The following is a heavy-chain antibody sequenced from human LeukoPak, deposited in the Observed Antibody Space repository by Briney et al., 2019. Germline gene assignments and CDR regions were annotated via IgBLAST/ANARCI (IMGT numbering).Heavy chain of an antibody. CDR2: INHSGST. CDR1: GGSFSGYY. Sequence: PSETLSLTCAVYGGSFSGYYWSWIRQPPGKGLEWIGEINHSGSTNYNPSLKSRVTISVDTSKNQFSLKLSSVTAADTAVYYCASGGRSGSYWFWFDPWGQGTLVTVSS. V-gene: IGHV4-34*01. D-gene: IGHD3-10*01. CDR3: ASGGRSGSYWFWFDP. J-gene: IGHJ5*02.